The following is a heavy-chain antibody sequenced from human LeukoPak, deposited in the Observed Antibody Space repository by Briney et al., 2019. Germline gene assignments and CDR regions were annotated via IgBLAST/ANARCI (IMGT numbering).Heavy chain of an antibody. J-gene: IGHJ4*02. Sequence: GASVKVSCKASGYTFTSYGISWVRQAPGQGLEWMGWISAYNGNTNYAQKLQGRVTMTTDTSTSTAYMELRSLRSDDTAVYYCARIRIEKATICPFDYWGQGTLVTVSS. CDR2: ISAYNGNT. CDR1: GYTFTSYG. CDR3: ARIRIEKATICPFDY. D-gene: IGHD5-24*01. V-gene: IGHV1-18*01.